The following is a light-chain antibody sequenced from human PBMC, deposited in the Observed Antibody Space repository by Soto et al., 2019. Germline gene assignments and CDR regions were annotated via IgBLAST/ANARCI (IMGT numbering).Light chain of an antibody. CDR3: SSYAGSNNLV. CDR1: SSDVGGNNY. CDR2: EVS. V-gene: IGLV2-8*01. Sequence: QSALTQPPSASGSPGQSVTISCTGTSSDVGGNNYVSWYQQHPGKGPKLMIYEVSKRPSGVPDRFSGPKSGNTASLTVSGLQAEDEADYYCSSYAGSNNLVFGGGTKLTVL. J-gene: IGLJ2*01.